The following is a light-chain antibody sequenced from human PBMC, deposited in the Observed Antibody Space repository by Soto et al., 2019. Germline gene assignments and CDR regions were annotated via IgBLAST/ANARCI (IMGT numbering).Light chain of an antibody. J-gene: IGKJ2*01. CDR3: QQYNSWPPYT. CDR1: QSVSSN. Sequence: EIVMTQSPATLSVSPGERATLSCRASQSVSSNLAWYQQKPGQAPRLLISGASTRATGIPGRFSGSGSGTEFTLTISSLQSEDFAVYYCQQYNSWPPYTFAQGTKLEIK. CDR2: GAS. V-gene: IGKV3-15*01.